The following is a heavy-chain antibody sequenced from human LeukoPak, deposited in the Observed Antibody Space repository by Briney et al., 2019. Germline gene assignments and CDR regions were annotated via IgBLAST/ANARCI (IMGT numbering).Heavy chain of an antibody. D-gene: IGHD3-22*01. CDR1: GFTFSSYA. CDR3: ARDRRVYYYDSSGYFPPGALDY. Sequence: PGGSLRLSCAASGFTFSSYAMHWVRQAPGKGLEWVAVISYDGSNKYYADSVKGRFTISRYNSKNTLYLQMNSLRAEDTAVYYCARDRRVYYYDSSGYFPPGALDYWGQGTLVTVSS. V-gene: IGHV3-30*04. J-gene: IGHJ4*02. CDR2: ISYDGSNK.